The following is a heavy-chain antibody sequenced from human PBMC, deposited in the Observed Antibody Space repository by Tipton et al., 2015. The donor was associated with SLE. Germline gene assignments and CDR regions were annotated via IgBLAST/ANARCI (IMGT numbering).Heavy chain of an antibody. CDR2: INHSGGT. Sequence: TLSLTCAVYGGSFSGYYWSWIRQPPGKGLEWIGEINHSGGTNYNPSLNSRVTISVNTSKNQFSLKVNSVTAADTAVYYCARGSPFMEWERNWFDPWGQGTLVTVSS. CDR3: ARGSPFMEWERNWFDP. D-gene: IGHD3-3*01. V-gene: IGHV4-34*01. J-gene: IGHJ5*02. CDR1: GGSFSGYY.